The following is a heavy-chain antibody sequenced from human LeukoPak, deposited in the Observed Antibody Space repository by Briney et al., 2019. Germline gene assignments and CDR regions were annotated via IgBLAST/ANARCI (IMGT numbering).Heavy chain of an antibody. CDR2: IYHSGGA. V-gene: IGHV4-4*02. J-gene: IGHJ4*02. CDR3: AYNRNFALDN. CDR1: GASIDSHSW. D-gene: IGHD1-14*01. Sequence: KPSGTLSLTCAVSGASIDSHSWWSWVRQPPGKGLEWIGEIYHSGGANYKPSLKSRVTMSVDTSKNHFSLKLTSVTAADTAVYYCAYNRNFALDNRGQGTLVTVSS.